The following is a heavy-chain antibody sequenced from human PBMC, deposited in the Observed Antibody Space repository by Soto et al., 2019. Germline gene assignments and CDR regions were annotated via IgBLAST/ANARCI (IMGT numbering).Heavy chain of an antibody. CDR2: ISGSGGST. D-gene: IGHD6-19*01. CDR3: AKDPPLRPGIAVAGTDY. CDR1: GFTFSSYA. V-gene: IGHV3-23*01. J-gene: IGHJ4*02. Sequence: GGSLRLSCAASGFTFSSYAMSWVRQAPGKGLEWVSAISGSGGSTYYADSVKGRFTISRDNSKNTLYLQMNSLRAEDTAVYYCAKDPPLRPGIAVAGTDYWGQGTLVTVSS.